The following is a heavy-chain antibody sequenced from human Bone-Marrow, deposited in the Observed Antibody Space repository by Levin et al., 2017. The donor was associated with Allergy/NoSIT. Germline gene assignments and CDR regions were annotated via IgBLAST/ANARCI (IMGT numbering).Heavy chain of an antibody. J-gene: IGHJ3*02. CDR3: TRARFYFDSSGPFEM. V-gene: IGHV3-49*03. CDR1: GFTFGDYA. D-gene: IGHD3-22*01. Sequence: PGGSLRLSCTTSGFTFGDYAMSWFRRAPGKGLQWIGFIRSNSYGGTTEYAASVKGRFSISRDDSRNIAYLQLSSLKTDDTAVYYCTRARFYFDSSGPFEMWGHGTSVTVSS. CDR2: IRSNSYGGTT.